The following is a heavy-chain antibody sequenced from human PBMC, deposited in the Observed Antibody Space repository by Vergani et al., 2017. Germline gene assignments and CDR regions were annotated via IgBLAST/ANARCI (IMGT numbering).Heavy chain of an antibody. CDR3: AKDLTLTMVRGAPPGAFDI. J-gene: IGHJ3*02. D-gene: IGHD3-10*01. CDR1: GFTFSSYG. CDR2: IRYDGSNK. V-gene: IGHV3-30*02. Sequence: QVQLVESGGGVVQPGGSLRLSCAASGFTFSSYGMHWVRQAPGKGLEWVAFIRYDGSNKYYADFVKGRFTISRDNSKNTLYLQMNSLRAGDTAVYYCAKDLTLTMVRGAPPGAFDIWGQGTMVTVSS.